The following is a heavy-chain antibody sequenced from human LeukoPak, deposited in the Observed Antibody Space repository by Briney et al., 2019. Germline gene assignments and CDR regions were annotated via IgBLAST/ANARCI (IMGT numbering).Heavy chain of an antibody. D-gene: IGHD6-13*01. J-gene: IGHJ4*02. CDR3: AKDGGPWGSSLVGYYFDY. Sequence: GGSLRLSCAASGFTFSLYDIHWVRQAPGEGLEGVAFTRNDGSNKDYPHFVKGRFNISRDNSKNTVYLQMNSLRAEDTAVYYCAKDGGPWGSSLVGYYFDYWGQGTLVSVSS. CDR2: TRNDGSNK. V-gene: IGHV3-30*02. CDR1: GFTFSLYD.